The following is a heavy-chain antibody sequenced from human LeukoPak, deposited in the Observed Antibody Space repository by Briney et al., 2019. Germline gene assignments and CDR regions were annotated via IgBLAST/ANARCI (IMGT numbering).Heavy chain of an antibody. CDR3: ASGSVDYDSSGYYLEAFDI. CDR1: GGSISSGGYY. V-gene: IGHV4-39*01. J-gene: IGHJ3*02. Sequence: SETLSLTCTVSGGSISSGGYYWSWIRQPPGKGLEWIGSIYYSGSTYYNPSLKSRVTISVDTSKNQFSLKLSSVTAADTAVYYCASGSVDYDSSGYYLEAFDIWGQGTMVTVSS. CDR2: IYYSGST. D-gene: IGHD3-22*01.